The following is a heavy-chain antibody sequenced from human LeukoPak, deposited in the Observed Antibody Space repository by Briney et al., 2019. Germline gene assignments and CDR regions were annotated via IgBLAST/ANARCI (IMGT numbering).Heavy chain of an antibody. CDR3: ARTGGYALRGVENWFDP. D-gene: IGHD3-10*01. V-gene: IGHV4-39*01. CDR2: GST. J-gene: IGHJ5*02. Sequence: SETLSLTCTVSGGFINSTDYYWGWIRQPPGKGLEWIGSGSTYSNPSLKSRVTISVDTSKNQFSLNLTSMTAADTAVYYCARTGGYALRGVENWFDPWGQGTLVTVSS. CDR1: GGFINSTDYY.